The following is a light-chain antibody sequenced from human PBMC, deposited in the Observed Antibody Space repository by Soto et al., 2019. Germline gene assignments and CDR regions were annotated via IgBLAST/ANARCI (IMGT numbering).Light chain of an antibody. CDR2: GAS. CDR3: QQYVNSPPSWT. V-gene: IGKV3-20*01. CDR1: RSVSSSY. J-gene: IGKJ1*01. Sequence: ETVLTQSPGTLSLSPGERATLFCRASRSVSSSYLAWYQQKPGQAPRLLIYGASSMATGIPDRFSGSGSGTDFTLTISRLEPEDFAVYYCQQYVNSPPSWTFGQGTKVEIK.